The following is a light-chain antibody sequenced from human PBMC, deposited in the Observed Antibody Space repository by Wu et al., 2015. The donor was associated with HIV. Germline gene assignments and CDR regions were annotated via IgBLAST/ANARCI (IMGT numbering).Light chain of an antibody. J-gene: IGKJ5*01. CDR1: QTITNTY. V-gene: IGKV3-20*01. Sequence: EIVLTQSPGTLSLSPGERATLSCRTSQTITNTYLAWYQQSPGQAPRLLIYGTSSRATGIPDRFSGSGSGTDFSLIISGLEPEDSAVYYCQQYGDSPITFGQGTRLEIK. CDR2: GTS. CDR3: QQYGDSPIT.